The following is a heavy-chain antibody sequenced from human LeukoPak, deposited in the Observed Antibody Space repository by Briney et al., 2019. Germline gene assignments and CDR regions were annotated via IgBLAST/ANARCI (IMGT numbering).Heavy chain of an antibody. J-gene: IGHJ4*02. CDR3: ARVRVWNFLTAYYTGSYFDY. D-gene: IGHD3/OR15-3a*01. CDR2: IYYSGST. V-gene: IGHV4-59*01. Sequence: SETLSLTCTVSGGSISSYYWSWIRQPPGKGLEWIGYIYYSGSTNYNPSLKSRVTISVDTSKNQFSLKLSSVTAADTAVYYCARVRVWNFLTAYYTGSYFDYWGQGTLVTVSS. CDR1: GGSISSYY.